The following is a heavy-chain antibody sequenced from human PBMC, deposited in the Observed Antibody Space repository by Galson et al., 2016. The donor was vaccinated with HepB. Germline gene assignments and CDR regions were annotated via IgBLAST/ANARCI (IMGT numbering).Heavy chain of an antibody. Sequence: SLRLSCAASGFTFSTYGMHWVRQAPGKGLEWVAVIWHDGSNKYYADSVKGRFTISRDSSTLYLQMNSLRAEDTAVYYCAKDPIQCGGDCTRASYYFDYWGQGLLVTVSP. D-gene: IGHD2-21*02. J-gene: IGHJ4*02. V-gene: IGHV3-33*06. CDR3: AKDPIQCGGDCTRASYYFDY. CDR2: IWHDGSNK. CDR1: GFTFSTYG.